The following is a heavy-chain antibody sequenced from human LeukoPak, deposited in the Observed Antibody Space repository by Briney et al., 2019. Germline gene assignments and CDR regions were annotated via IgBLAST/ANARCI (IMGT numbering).Heavy chain of an antibody. CDR3: AREGRVWNDGESYYGMDV. J-gene: IGHJ6*02. D-gene: IGHD1-1*01. V-gene: IGHV3-66*01. CDR2: IYSGGST. Sequence: GGSLRLSCAASGFTVSSNYMSWVRQAPGKGLEWVSVIYSGGSTYYADSVKGRFTISRDNSKNTLYLQMNSLRAEDTAVYYCAREGRVWNDGESYYGMDVWGQGTTVTVSS. CDR1: GFTVSSNY.